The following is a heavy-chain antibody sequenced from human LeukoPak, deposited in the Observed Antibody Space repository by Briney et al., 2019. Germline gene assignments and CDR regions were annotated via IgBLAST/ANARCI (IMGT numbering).Heavy chain of an antibody. CDR3: AKVGADSSCDY. D-gene: IGHD6-6*01. V-gene: IGHV3-23*01. Sequence: PGGPLRLSCAASGFTFSSFGMTWVRQAPGKGLEWVSGISDSGDRTYYAVSVKGRFTISRDNSKNTLYLQMNILRAEDTAVYYCAKVGADSSCDYWGQGTLVTVSS. CDR2: ISDSGDRT. CDR1: GFTFSSFG. J-gene: IGHJ4*02.